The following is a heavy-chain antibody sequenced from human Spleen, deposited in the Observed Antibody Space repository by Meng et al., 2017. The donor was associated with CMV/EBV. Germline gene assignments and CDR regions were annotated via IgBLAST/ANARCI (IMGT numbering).Heavy chain of an antibody. CDR1: GFTFDDYA. CDR3: AKDVEYSSSSRHAFDI. J-gene: IGHJ3*02. CDR2: ISWNSGSI. D-gene: IGHD6-6*01. V-gene: IGHV3-9*01. Sequence: SLKISCAASGFTFDDYAMHWVRQAPGKGLEWVSGISWNSGSIGYADSVKGRFTISRGNAKNSLYLQMNSLRAEDTALYYCAKDVEYSSSSRHAFDIWGQGTMVTVS.